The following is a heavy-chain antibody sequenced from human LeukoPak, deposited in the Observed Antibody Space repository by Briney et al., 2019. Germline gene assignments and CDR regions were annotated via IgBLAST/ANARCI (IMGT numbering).Heavy chain of an antibody. D-gene: IGHD4-17*01. V-gene: IGHV3-23*01. CDR3: AKIRPDYGDYPGDFDY. CDR1: GFTFSSYA. CDR2: IRGSGGST. J-gene: IGHJ4*02. Sequence: GGSLRLSCAASGFTFSSYAMSWVRQAPGKGLEWVSAIRGSGGSTYYADSVKGRFTISRDNSKNTLYLQMNSLRAEDTAVYYCAKIRPDYGDYPGDFDYWGQGTLVTVSS.